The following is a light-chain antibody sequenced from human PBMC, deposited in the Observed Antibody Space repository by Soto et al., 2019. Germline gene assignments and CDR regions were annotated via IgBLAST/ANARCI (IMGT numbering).Light chain of an antibody. CDR2: RNN. Sequence: QAVVTQPPSASGTPGQRVTISCSGSSSNIGSNYVYWYQQLPGTAPKLLIYRNNQRPSGVPDRFSGSKSGTSASLAISGLRSEGEADYYCAAWDDSLSGAVFGGGTQLTVL. V-gene: IGLV1-47*01. CDR1: SSNIGSNY. J-gene: IGLJ7*01. CDR3: AAWDDSLSGAV.